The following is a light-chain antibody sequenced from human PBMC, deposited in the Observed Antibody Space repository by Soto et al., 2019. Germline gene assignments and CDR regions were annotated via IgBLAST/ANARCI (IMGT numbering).Light chain of an antibody. J-gene: IGKJ1*01. V-gene: IGKV1-9*01. CDR3: QQVETYPWT. CDR1: QAVSSY. Sequence: IQLTQSPSSLPASVGHRVTITCRASQAVSSYLAWYQQKPGMAPKLLIYGASTLQSGVPPRFSGSGSGTDFTLTINALQPEDSATYFCQQVETYPWTFGQGTKVEVK. CDR2: GAS.